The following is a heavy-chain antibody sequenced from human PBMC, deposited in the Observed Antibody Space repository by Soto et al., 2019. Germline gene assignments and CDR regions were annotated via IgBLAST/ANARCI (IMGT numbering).Heavy chain of an antibody. CDR2: ISGSSGPI. V-gene: IGHV3-48*02. J-gene: IGHJ6*02. CDR3: ASSYYYGMDV. Sequence: PGGSLRLSCAASGLTFSSYNMNWVRQAPGKGLEWVSYISGSSGPIHYADSAKGRFTISRDNAKNSLYLQMNSLRDEDTAVYYCASSYYYGMDVWGQGTTVTVSS. CDR1: GLTFSSYN.